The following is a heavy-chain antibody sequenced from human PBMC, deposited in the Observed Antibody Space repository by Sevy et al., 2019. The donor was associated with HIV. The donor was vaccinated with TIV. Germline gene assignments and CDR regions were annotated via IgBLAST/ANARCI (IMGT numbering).Heavy chain of an antibody. CDR2: ISGSGSPI. Sequence: GVSLRLSCAASGFTFSSSSMNWVRQAPGKGLEWVSYISGSGSPISYADSVKGRFTISRDNAKNSLYLQMNSLSAEDTAVYYCARDASWSFDYWGPGTLVTVSS. CDR3: ARDASWSFDY. CDR1: GFTFSSSS. D-gene: IGHD3-3*01. V-gene: IGHV3-48*01. J-gene: IGHJ4*02.